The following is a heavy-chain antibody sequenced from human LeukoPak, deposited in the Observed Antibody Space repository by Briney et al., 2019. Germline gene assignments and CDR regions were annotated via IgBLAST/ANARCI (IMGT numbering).Heavy chain of an antibody. CDR3: AKISTSWSDAFDI. CDR2: IRYDGSNK. V-gene: IGHV3-30*02. J-gene: IGHJ3*02. CDR1: GFTVSSNY. Sequence: GGSLRLSCAVSGFTVSSNYMSWVRQAPGKGREWVAFIRYDGSNKYYADSVKGRFTISRDNSKNTLYLQMNSLRAEDTAVYYCAKISTSWSDAFDIWGQGTMVTVSS. D-gene: IGHD2-2*01.